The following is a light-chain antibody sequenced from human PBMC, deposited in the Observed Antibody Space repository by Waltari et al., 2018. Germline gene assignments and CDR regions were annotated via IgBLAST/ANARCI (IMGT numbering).Light chain of an antibody. V-gene: IGLV2-8*01. J-gene: IGLJ3*02. Sequence: QSALTQFPSASGSPGQSVTISCTGTSSDVGGNDYISWYQQHPGKAPKVIIYEVYKRPAGVPDRFSGSKSGNTASLTVSGLQAGDEANYYCSSYAGKYVFGGGTKLTVL. CDR2: EVY. CDR1: SSDVGGNDY. CDR3: SSYAGKYV.